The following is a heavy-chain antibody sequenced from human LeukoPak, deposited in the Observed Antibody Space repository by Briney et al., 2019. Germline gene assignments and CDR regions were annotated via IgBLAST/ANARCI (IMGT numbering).Heavy chain of an antibody. Sequence: SETLSLTCTVSGGSISSYYWSWIRQPPGEGLEWIGYIYYSGSTNYNPSLKSRVTISVDTSKNQFSLKPSSVTAADTAVYYCARVYSSSIDYWGQGTLVTVSS. CDR1: GGSISSYY. D-gene: IGHD6-6*01. CDR2: IYYSGST. CDR3: ARVYSSSIDY. V-gene: IGHV4-59*08. J-gene: IGHJ4*02.